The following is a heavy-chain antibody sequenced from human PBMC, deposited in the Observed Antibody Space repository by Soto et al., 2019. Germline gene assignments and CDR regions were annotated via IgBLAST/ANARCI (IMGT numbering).Heavy chain of an antibody. Sequence: QAQLVQSVTEVRKPGASVKISCEASGYDFASYAIHWVRQAPGQRLEWMGWIDGDSGDTKYSQSFQGRITFTRDISANSAFLEVDSLTSEDTAVYYCAKDNGNYGSGSFSHWGQGTLVTVSS. CDR3: AKDNGNYGSGSFSH. J-gene: IGHJ4*02. D-gene: IGHD3-10*01. V-gene: IGHV1-3*01. CDR1: GYDFASYA. CDR2: IDGDSGDT.